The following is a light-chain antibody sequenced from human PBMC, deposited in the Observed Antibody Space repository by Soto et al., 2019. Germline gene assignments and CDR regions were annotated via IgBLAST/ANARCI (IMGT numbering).Light chain of an antibody. J-gene: IGLJ1*01. CDR2: ENN. CDR3: GTWDSSLSAYV. CDR1: SSNNGKNY. V-gene: IGLV1-51*02. Sequence: QSVLTQPPSVSAAPGQKVTISCSGSSSNNGKNYVSWYQQLPGKAPKLLIYENNKRPSGIPDRFSGSKSGTSATLVITGLLTGDEADYYCGTWDSSLSAYVFGTGTKVT.